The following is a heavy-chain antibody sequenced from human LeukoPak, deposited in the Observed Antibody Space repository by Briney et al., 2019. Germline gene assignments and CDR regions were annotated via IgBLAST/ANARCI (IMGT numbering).Heavy chain of an antibody. J-gene: IGHJ4*02. D-gene: IGHD6-13*01. Sequence: PGGSLRLSCAASGFTFSSYGMHWVRQAPGKGLEWVAVISYDGSNKYYADSVKGRFTISRDNSKNTLYLQMNSLRAEDTAVYYCAKEWGAAGFDYWGQGTLVTVSS. CDR2: ISYDGSNK. CDR3: AKEWGAAGFDY. CDR1: GFTFSSYG. V-gene: IGHV3-30*18.